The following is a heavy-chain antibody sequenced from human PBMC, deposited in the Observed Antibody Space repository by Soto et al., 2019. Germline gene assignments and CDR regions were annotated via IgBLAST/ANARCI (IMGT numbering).Heavy chain of an antibody. V-gene: IGHV1-18*01. CDR1: GYTFTSYG. D-gene: IGHD6-6*01. CDR3: ARDKVPSSIADRDNWFDP. CDR2: ISAYNGNT. J-gene: IGHJ5*02. Sequence: ASVKVSCKASGYTFTSYGISWVRQAPGQGLEWMGWISAYNGNTNYAQKLQGRVTMTTDTSTSTAYMELRSLRSDDTAVYYCARDKVPSSIADRDNWFDPWGQGTLGTVSS.